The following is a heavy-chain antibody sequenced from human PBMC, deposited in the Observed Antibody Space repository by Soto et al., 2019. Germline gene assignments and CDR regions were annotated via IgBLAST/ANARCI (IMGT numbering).Heavy chain of an antibody. V-gene: IGHV5-10-1*01. J-gene: IGHJ6*02. D-gene: IGHD3-10*01. CDR3: ARQGTYYYGSGSYGYYYGMDV. Sequence: ESLKISCKGSGYSFTSYWISWVRQMPGKGLEWMGRIDPSDSYTNYSPSFQGHVTISADKSISTAYLQWSSLKASDTAMYYCARQGTYYYGSGSYGYYYGMDVWGQGTTVTVSS. CDR1: GYSFTSYW. CDR2: IDPSDSYT.